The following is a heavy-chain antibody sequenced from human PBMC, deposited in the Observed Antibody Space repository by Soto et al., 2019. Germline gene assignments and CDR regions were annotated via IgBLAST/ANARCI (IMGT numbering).Heavy chain of an antibody. V-gene: IGHV3-64D*06. CDR2: ISSNEGST. CDR3: VKYAAAGTNAFDI. Sequence: GGSLRLSCSASGFTFSRYAMHWVRQAPGKGLEYVSAISSNEGSTYYADSVKGRFTISRDNSKNTLYLQMSSLRAEDTAAYYCVKYAAAGTNAFDIWGRGTMVTVSS. J-gene: IGHJ3*02. D-gene: IGHD6-13*01. CDR1: GFTFSRYA.